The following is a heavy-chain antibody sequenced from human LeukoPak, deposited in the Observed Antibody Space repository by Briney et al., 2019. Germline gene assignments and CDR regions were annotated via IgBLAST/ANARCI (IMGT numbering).Heavy chain of an antibody. CDR1: GGSISSYY. CDR3: AGGQKWLSFDS. CDR2: INHSGST. J-gene: IGHJ4*02. V-gene: IGHV4-59*01. Sequence: SETLSLTCTVSGGSISSYYWTWIRQPPGKGLEWIGYINHSGSTNYNPSLRSRVTISIDTSKGQFSLKLTSVTAADTAIYYCAGGQKWLSFDSWGQGTLLTVSS. D-gene: IGHD6-19*01.